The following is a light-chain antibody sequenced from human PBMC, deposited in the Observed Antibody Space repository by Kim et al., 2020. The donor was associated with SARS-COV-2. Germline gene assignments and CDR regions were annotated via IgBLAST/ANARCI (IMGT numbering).Light chain of an antibody. CDR3: QQYDSSPYT. CDR1: QSVSYSH. J-gene: IGKJ2*01. Sequence: SPGERATPSFRASQSVSYSHLAWYQQKPGQAPRLLIYGASSRVTGIPDRISGSGSGTDFTLTISRLEPEDFAVYYCQQYDSSPYTFGQGTKVDIK. V-gene: IGKV3-20*01. CDR2: GAS.